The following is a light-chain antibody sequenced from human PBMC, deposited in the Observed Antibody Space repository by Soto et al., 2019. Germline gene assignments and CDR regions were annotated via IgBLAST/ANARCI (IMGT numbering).Light chain of an antibody. CDR3: SSYSSSNTVV. J-gene: IGLJ7*01. CDR2: EVS. Sequence: QSALTQPASVSGSPGQSITVSCTGTSSDVGGYNYVSWYQQHPGKAPKVVIFEVSNRPSGLSIRFSGSKSGNTASLTISGLQAEDEADYYCSSYSSSNTVVFGTGTQLTVL. CDR1: SSDVGGYNY. V-gene: IGLV2-14*01.